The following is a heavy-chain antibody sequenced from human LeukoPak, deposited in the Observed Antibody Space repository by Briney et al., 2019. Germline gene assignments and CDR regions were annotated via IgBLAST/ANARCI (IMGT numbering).Heavy chain of an antibody. Sequence: SQTLSLTCAISGDSVSSNSAAWDWIRQSPSRGLEWLARTYYRSKWYNVYAVSVKSRITINPDTSKNQLSLQLNSVSPEDTAVYYCAREITDAFDIWGQGTMVIVSS. V-gene: IGHV6-1*01. J-gene: IGHJ3*02. CDR1: GDSVSSNSAA. CDR3: AREITDAFDI. D-gene: IGHD1-14*01. CDR2: TYYRSKWYN.